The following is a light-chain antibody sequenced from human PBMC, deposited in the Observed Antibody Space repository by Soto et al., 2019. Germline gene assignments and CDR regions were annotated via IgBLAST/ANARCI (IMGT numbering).Light chain of an antibody. CDR2: DAS. CDR1: QSVSRY. J-gene: IGKJ2*01. V-gene: IGKV3-11*01. CDR3: QHRSNWPRT. Sequence: EIVLTQSPATLSLSPGDTATLSCRASQSVSRYLAWYRQKPGQAPRLLIYDASNRATGIPARFSGSGSGTDFTLTIGSLEPEDFAVYYCQHRSNWPRTFGQGTKVEIK.